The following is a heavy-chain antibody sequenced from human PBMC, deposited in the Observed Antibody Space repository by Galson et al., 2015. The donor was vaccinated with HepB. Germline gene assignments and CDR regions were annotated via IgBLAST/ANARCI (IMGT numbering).Heavy chain of an antibody. Sequence: SVKVSCKASGGTFSSYAISWVRQAPGQGLEWMGGIIPIFGIANYAQKFQGRVTITADESTSTAYMELSSLRSEDTAVYYCARAPLADWYFDLWGRGTLVTVSS. J-gene: IGHJ2*01. D-gene: IGHD2-15*01. V-gene: IGHV1-69*13. CDR2: IIPIFGIA. CDR3: ARAPLADWYFDL. CDR1: GGTFSSYA.